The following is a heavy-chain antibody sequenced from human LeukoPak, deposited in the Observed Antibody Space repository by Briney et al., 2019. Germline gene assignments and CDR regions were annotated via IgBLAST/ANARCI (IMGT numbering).Heavy chain of an antibody. V-gene: IGHV3-23*01. CDR2: ISAGGGNT. CDR3: AKGTSTYYYYMDV. Sequence: GGSLRLSCAASGFTFSTYSMNWVRQAPGKGLEWVSDISAGGGNTYYADSVKGRFTISRDNSKNTVYLQMNSLRAEDTAVYYCAKGTSTYYYYMDVWGKGTTVTVPS. J-gene: IGHJ6*03. D-gene: IGHD3-3*02. CDR1: GFTFSTYS.